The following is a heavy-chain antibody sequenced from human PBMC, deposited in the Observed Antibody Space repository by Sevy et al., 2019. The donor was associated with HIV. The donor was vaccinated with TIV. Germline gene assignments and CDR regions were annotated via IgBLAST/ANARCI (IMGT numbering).Heavy chain of an antibody. CDR2: ISSSGSTI. V-gene: IGHV3-11*01. J-gene: IGHJ6*02. CDR3: ARPHGGRAAHSSYYGMDV. D-gene: IGHD6-25*01. CDR1: GFTFSDYY. Sequence: GGSLRLSCAASGFTFSDYYMSWIRQAPGKGLEWVSYISSSGSTIYYADSVKGRFTISRDNAKNSLYLQMNSLRAEDTVEYYCARPHGGRAAHSSYYGMDVWGQGTTVTVSS.